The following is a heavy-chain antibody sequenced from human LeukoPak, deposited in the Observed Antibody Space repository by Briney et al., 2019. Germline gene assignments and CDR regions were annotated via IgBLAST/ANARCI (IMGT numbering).Heavy chain of an antibody. V-gene: IGHV3-30*03. CDR1: GFTFSDNG. Sequence: PGESLRLSCVASGFTFSDNGMHWVRQAPGKGLEWVAVTSYDGTNKYYADSVQGRFTISRDNSKSTLFLQMTSLRTDDTAVYYCARGYGNYGWYFDYWGQGTLVTVSS. D-gene: IGHD4-11*01. CDR2: TSYDGTNK. J-gene: IGHJ4*02. CDR3: ARGYGNYGWYFDY.